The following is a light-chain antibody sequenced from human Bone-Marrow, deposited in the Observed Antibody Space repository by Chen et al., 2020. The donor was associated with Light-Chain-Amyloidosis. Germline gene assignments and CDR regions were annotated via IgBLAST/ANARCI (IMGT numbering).Light chain of an antibody. V-gene: IGLV3-1*01. Sequence: SYELPQPPSVSVSPGQTASITCSGEKLGDKYVCWYQQKPGQSPALVIYENRKRPSGIPERFSGSNSGKTATLTISGTQAMDEADYYCQAWDSSTVVFGGGTRLTVL. J-gene: IGLJ2*01. CDR3: QAWDSSTVV. CDR2: ENR. CDR1: KLGDKY.